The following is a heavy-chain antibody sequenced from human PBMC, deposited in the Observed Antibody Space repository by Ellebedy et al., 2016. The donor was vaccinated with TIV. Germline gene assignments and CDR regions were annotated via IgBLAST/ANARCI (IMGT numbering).Heavy chain of an antibody. CDR3: ARRYCSSTSCSPYYFDC. V-gene: IGHV1-2*02. D-gene: IGHD2-2*01. CDR1: GYTFTSYY. CDR2: INPNSGGT. Sequence: ASVKVSCXASGYTFTSYYMHWVRQAPGQGLEWMGWINPNSGGTNYAQKFQGRVTMTRDTSISTAYMELSRLRSDDTAVYYCARRYCSSTSCSPYYFDCWGQGTLVTVSS. J-gene: IGHJ4*02.